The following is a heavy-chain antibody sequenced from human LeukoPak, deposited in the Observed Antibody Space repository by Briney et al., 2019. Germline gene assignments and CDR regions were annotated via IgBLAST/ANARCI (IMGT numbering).Heavy chain of an antibody. J-gene: IGHJ6*03. CDR3: ASEKYYYDSSGKHYYMDV. D-gene: IGHD3-22*01. CDR1: GGSISSGSYY. CDR2: IYTSGST. Sequence: PSETLSLTCTVSGGSISSGSYYWSWIRQPAGKGLEWIGRIYTSGSTNYNPSLKSRVTISVDTSKNQFSLKLSSVTAAGTAVYYCASEKYYYDSSGKHYYMDVWGKGTTVTISS. V-gene: IGHV4-61*02.